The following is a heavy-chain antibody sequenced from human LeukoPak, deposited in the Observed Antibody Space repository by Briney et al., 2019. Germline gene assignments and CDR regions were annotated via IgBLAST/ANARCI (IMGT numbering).Heavy chain of an antibody. J-gene: IGHJ4*02. V-gene: IGHV3-23*01. CDR2: ISGDGDSR. CDR3: AARGVVTTYYFDY. CDR1: GFIFSSYA. D-gene: IGHD3-3*01. Sequence: PGGSLRLSCAGSGFIFSSYAMSWVRQAPGKGLEWISGISGDGDSRYYADSVMGRFTISRDNSKNTLYLQMNSLRAEDTAVYYCAARGVVTTYYFDYWGQGTLVTVSS.